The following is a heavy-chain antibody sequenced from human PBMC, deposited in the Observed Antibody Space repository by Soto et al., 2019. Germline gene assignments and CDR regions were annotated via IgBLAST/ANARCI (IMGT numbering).Heavy chain of an antibody. CDR3: AKEGRVFSGRIDY. D-gene: IGHD3-9*01. Sequence: PGGSLILSSAASGCTVSSNYMSWVRQAPGKGLQWVSSISGGGGSTYDADAVKGRFRSSRDRSKNTLYLQMNSLRVDDTAVYYCAKEGRVFSGRIDYWGQGTLVNVSS. CDR1: GCTVSSNY. V-gene: IGHV3-23*01. CDR2: ISGGGGST. J-gene: IGHJ4*02.